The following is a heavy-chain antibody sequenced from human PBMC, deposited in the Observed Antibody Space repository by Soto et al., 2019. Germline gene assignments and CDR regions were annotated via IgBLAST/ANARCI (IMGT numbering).Heavy chain of an antibody. J-gene: IGHJ6*02. CDR3: AAGGINVVVPADDYYYYGMDV. D-gene: IGHD2-2*01. CDR1: GFTFTRSA. Sequence: QMQLVQSGPEVKKPGTSVKVSCKASGFTFTRSAVQWVRQARGQRLEWIGWIVVGSGNTNYAQKFQERVTSTRDMSTRTADMELSSLRSEDTAVYYCAAGGINVVVPADDYYYYGMDVWGQGTTVTVSS. CDR2: IVVGSGNT. V-gene: IGHV1-58*01.